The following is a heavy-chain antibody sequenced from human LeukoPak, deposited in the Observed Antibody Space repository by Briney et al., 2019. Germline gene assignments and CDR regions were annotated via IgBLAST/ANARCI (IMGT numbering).Heavy chain of an antibody. J-gene: IGHJ4*02. Sequence: SETLSLTCAVYGGSFSGYYWSWIRQPPGKGLEWIGEINHSGSTNYNPSLKSRVTISVDTSKNQFSLKLSSVTAADTALYYCARDRQWLVDSFDYWGQGTLVTVSS. D-gene: IGHD6-19*01. V-gene: IGHV4-34*01. CDR2: INHSGST. CDR3: ARDRQWLVDSFDY. CDR1: GGSFSGYY.